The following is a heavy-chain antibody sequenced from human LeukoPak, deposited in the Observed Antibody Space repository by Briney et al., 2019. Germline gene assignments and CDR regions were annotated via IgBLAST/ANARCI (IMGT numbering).Heavy chain of an antibody. Sequence: GGSLRLSCAASGFTFSNYAMSWVRQAPGKGLEWVSVVYSDGSTYYADSVKGRFTISRDNSKNTLYLQMNSLRAEDTAVYYCARGWSLVTAMTYWDQGTLVTVSS. CDR3: ARGWSLVTAMTY. D-gene: IGHD2-21*02. CDR2: VYSDGST. V-gene: IGHV3-53*01. J-gene: IGHJ4*02. CDR1: GFTFSNYA.